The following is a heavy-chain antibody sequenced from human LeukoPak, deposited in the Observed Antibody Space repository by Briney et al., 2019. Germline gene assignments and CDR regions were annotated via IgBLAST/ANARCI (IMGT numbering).Heavy chain of an antibody. Sequence: PSETLSLTCTVSGGSISSSSYYWGWIRQPPGKGLEWIGSIYYSGSTYYNPSLKSRVTISVDTSKNQFSLKLSSVTAADTAVYYCARDCQRYDYDFWSGYLNWFDPWGQGTLVSVSS. V-gene: IGHV4-39*07. CDR3: ARDCQRYDYDFWSGYLNWFDP. D-gene: IGHD3-3*01. CDR2: IYYSGST. CDR1: GGSISSSSYY. J-gene: IGHJ5*02.